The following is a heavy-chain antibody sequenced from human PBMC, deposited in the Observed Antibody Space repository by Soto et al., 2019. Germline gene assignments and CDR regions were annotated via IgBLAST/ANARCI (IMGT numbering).Heavy chain of an antibody. CDR1: GYSFTSYL. CDR2: IYPRDSET. D-gene: IGHD2-15*01. Sequence: EESLKISCSGAGYSFTSYLIAWVRQVPGKGFEWVGIIYPRDSETRLRPSMQGRVTMSADRSTSTAYLEWSSLKASDSAMYYCAKQVRSDGPGDSWGQGTLVTVSS. J-gene: IGHJ4*02. CDR3: AKQVRSDGPGDS. V-gene: IGHV5-51*01.